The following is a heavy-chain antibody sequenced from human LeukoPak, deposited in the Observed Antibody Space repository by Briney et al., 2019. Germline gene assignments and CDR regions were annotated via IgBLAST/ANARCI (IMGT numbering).Heavy chain of an antibody. Sequence: GGSLRLSCAASGFTFANYGMTWVRQAPGKGLEWVSTFSGSGDKTYYADSVKGRFTVSRDISKNTLYLQMNSLTAEDTAVYYCAKANDGSNYYYYMDVWGKGTTVTVSS. CDR2: FSGSGDKT. CDR3: AKANDGSNYYYYMDV. D-gene: IGHD1-1*01. CDR1: GFTFANYG. J-gene: IGHJ6*03. V-gene: IGHV3-23*01.